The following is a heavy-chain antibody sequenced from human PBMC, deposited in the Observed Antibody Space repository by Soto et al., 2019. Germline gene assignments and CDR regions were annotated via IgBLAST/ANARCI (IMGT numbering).Heavy chain of an antibody. Sequence: QITLKESCPTLVKPTQTLTLTCTFSGFSLSTSGVGVGWLRQPPGKALEWLALIYWDDDKRYSPSLKSRLTITKDTSKNQVVLTMTNMDPVDTATYYCAHSSRQQLGYGMDVWGQGTTVTVSS. CDR1: GFSLSTSGVG. D-gene: IGHD6-13*01. J-gene: IGHJ6*02. CDR2: IYWDDDK. CDR3: AHSSRQQLGYGMDV. V-gene: IGHV2-5*02.